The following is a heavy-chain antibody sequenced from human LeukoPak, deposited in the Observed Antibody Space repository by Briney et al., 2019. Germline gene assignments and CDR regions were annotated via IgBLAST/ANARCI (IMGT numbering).Heavy chain of an antibody. CDR3: GGGINGYYYAPHS. CDR2: ISVTGAGT. D-gene: IGHD3-10*01. V-gene: IGHV3-23*01. Sequence: GGSLRLSCAASGFTFSRYWMHWVRQAPGKGLEWVSGISVTGAGTYYADSVMGRFTISRDDSKNTLYLVMSTLRVEDTAVYYCGGGINGYYYAPHSWGQGTLVTVSS. CDR1: GFTFSRYW. J-gene: IGHJ4*02.